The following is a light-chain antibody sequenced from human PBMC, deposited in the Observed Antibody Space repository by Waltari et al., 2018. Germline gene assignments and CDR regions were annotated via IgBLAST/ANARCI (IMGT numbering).Light chain of an antibody. CDR3: QAWDSSTVV. Sequence: SYELTQPPSVSVSPGQTASITCSGDKWGDKYACWYQQKPGQSPVLVIYQDSKRPSGSPDRFSGSNSGNTATLTISGTQAMDEADYYCQAWDSSTVVFGGGTKLTVL. V-gene: IGLV3-1*01. CDR2: QDS. J-gene: IGLJ2*01. CDR1: KWGDKY.